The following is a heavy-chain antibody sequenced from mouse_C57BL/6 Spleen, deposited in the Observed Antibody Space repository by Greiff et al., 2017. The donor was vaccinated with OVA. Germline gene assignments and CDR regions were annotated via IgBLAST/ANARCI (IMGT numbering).Heavy chain of an antibody. CDR1: GFTFTDYE. CDR2: IDHETGGT. Sequence: QVQLQQSGAGLVRPGASVTLSCTASGFTFTDYEMPWVQQTPVHGLEWIAAIDHETGGTAYTHKFKGQVILTADKSSSTAYMELRSLTSEDAAVYYCTRPSYYGSSYSWYFDVWGKGTTVTVSA. CDR3: TRPSYYGSSYSWYFDV. D-gene: IGHD1-1*01. V-gene: IGHV1-15*01. J-gene: IGHJ1*03.